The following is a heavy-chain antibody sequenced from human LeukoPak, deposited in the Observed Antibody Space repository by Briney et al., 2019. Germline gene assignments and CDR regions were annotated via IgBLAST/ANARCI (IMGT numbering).Heavy chain of an antibody. V-gene: IGHV1-8*01. CDR3: ATGPRNDP. CDR2: VHPDDGNT. Sequence: EASVKVSCKTSGYPFTKWEINWVRQAAGQGLEWLGWVHPDDGNTYYAQRFRGRVTMSRDTSTTTAYMELSGLRSNDTAVYFCATGPRNDPWGQGTLVTVSS. CDR1: GYPFTKWE. D-gene: IGHD1-14*01. J-gene: IGHJ5*02.